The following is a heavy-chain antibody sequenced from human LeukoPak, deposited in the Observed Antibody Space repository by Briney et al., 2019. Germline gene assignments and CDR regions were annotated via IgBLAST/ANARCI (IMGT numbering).Heavy chain of an antibody. D-gene: IGHD6-19*01. J-gene: IGHJ4*02. CDR2: INHSGST. CDR1: GGSFSGYY. CDR3: ARLLIAVAGNFDY. V-gene: IGHV4-34*01. Sequence: SETLSLTCAVYGGSFSGYYWSWIRQPPGKGLEWIGEINHSGSTNYNPSLKSRVTISVDTSKNQFSLKLSSVTAADTAVYYCARLLIAVAGNFDYWGQGTLVTVSS.